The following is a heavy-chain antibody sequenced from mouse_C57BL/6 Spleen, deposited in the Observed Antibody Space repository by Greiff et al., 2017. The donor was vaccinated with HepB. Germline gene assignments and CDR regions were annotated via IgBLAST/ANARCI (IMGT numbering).Heavy chain of an antibody. CDR1: GYSFTGYY. CDR3: ARWNWADY. J-gene: IGHJ2*01. CDR2: INPSTGGT. V-gene: IGHV1-42*01. D-gene: IGHD4-1*01. Sequence: LQQSGPELVKPGASVKISCKASGYSFTGYYMNWVKQSPEKSLEWIGEINPSTGGTTYNQKFKAKATLTVDKSSSTAYMQLKSLTSEDSAVYYCARWNWADYWGQGTTLTVSS.